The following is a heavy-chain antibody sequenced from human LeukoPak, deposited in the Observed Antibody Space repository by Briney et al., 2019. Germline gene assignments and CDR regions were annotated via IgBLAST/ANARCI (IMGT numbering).Heavy chain of an antibody. D-gene: IGHD4-17*01. CDR3: ARAEDYGDYGGFGY. V-gene: IGHV4-31*03. J-gene: IGHJ4*02. CDR1: GGSISGGGYY. CDR2: IYYSGST. Sequence: PSETLSLTCTVSGGSISGGGYYWSWIRQHPGKGLEWIGYIYYSGSTYYNPSLKSRVTISVDTSKNQFSLKLSSVTAADTAVYYCARAEDYGDYGGFGYWGQGTLVTVSS.